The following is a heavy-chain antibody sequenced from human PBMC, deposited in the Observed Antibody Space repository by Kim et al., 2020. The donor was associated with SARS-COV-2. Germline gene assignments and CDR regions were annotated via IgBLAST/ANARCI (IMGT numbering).Heavy chain of an antibody. CDR3: ARYPPGHAFDI. V-gene: IGHV1-8*01. CDR2: MNPNSGNT. Sequence: ASVKVSCKASGYTFTTYDITWVRQSTGQGLEWMGWMNPNSGNTLFAQKFQGRVTMTRDTSTRTAYMELSNLRSDDTAVYYCARYPPGHAFDIWGQGTMVT. J-gene: IGHJ3*02. CDR1: GYTFTTYD.